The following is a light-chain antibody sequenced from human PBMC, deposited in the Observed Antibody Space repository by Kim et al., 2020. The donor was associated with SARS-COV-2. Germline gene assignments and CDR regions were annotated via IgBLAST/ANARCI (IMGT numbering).Light chain of an antibody. CDR3: QQYDDWLSLT. Sequence: EIVMTQSPATLSVSPGERATLSCRASQSVSSNLAWYQQKPGQAPRLLIYDASTRATGIPARFSGSGSGTEFTLTISSLQSEDIAVYHCQQYDDWLSLTCGGGTKVDIK. J-gene: IGKJ4*01. CDR2: DAS. CDR1: QSVSSN. V-gene: IGKV3-15*01.